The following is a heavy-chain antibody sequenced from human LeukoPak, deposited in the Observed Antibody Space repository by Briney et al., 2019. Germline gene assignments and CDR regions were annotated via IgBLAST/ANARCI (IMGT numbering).Heavy chain of an antibody. D-gene: IGHD4-17*01. Sequence: ASVKVSCKASGGTFSSYAISWVRQAPGQGLEWMGGIIPIFGTADYAQKFQGRVTITTDESTSTAYMELSSLRSEDTAVYYCASGGVTTSLDYWGQGTLVTVSS. CDR1: GGTFSSYA. CDR2: IIPIFGTA. CDR3: ASGGVTTSLDY. V-gene: IGHV1-69*05. J-gene: IGHJ4*02.